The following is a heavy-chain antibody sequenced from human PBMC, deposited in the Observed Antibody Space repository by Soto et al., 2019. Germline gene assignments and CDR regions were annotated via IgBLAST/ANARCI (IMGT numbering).Heavy chain of an antibody. CDR2: ISGSGDVI. CDR3: AKYRSTSSGAEGFDF. Sequence: GVSLRLPCSASGFTFNSYAMAGVRQAPGQGLEWVSSISGSGDVIFYEDSVKGRFTISRDNPKNTFFLQLNSPRAEDTGVYYCAKYRSTSSGAEGFDFWGQGALVTVSS. J-gene: IGHJ4*02. V-gene: IGHV3-23*01. CDR1: GFTFNSYA. D-gene: IGHD6-6*01.